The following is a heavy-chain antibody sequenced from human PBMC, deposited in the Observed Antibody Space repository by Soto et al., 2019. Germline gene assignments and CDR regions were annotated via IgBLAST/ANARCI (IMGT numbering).Heavy chain of an antibody. CDR1: GGSISSSSYY. CDR3: ARRDSSSWYAYYYYGMDV. D-gene: IGHD6-13*01. Sequence: KASETLSLTYTVSGGSISSSSYYWGWIRQPPGKGLEWIGSIYYSGSTYYNPSLKSRVTISVDTSKNQFSLKLSSVTAADTAVYYCARRDSSSWYAYYYYGMDVWGQGTTVTVSS. V-gene: IGHV4-39*01. CDR2: IYYSGST. J-gene: IGHJ6*02.